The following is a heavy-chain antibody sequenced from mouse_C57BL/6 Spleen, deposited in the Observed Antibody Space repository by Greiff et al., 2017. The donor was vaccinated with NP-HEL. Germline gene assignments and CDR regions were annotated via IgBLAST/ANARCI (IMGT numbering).Heavy chain of an antibody. D-gene: IGHD3-3*01. CDR2: ISYSGST. CDR3: ARTARIKY. J-gene: IGHJ2*01. Sequence: VQLKQSGPGLVKPSQSLSLTCTVTGYSITSGYGWNWIRQFPGTKLEWMGYISYSGSTNYNPSLKSRISITRDTSKNQVVLQLNSVTTEDTATYYCARTARIKYWGQGTTLTVSS. CDR1: GYSITSGYG. V-gene: IGHV3-2*02.